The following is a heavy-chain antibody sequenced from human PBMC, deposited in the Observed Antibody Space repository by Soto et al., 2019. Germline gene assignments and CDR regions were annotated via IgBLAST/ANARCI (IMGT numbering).Heavy chain of an antibody. CDR2: ISYNGGNK. Sequence: QVQLVESGGGVVQPGRSLRVSCAASGFTFSHYAMHWVRQAPGKGLEWVALISYNGGNKYSADSVKGRFTISRDNYKDNLYLQMNSLRPEDTAVYYCARDARTTVTTRGVWYFDLWGHGTLVTVSS. D-gene: IGHD4-17*01. V-gene: IGHV3-30-3*01. CDR3: ARDARTTVTTRGVWYFDL. J-gene: IGHJ2*01. CDR1: GFTFSHYA.